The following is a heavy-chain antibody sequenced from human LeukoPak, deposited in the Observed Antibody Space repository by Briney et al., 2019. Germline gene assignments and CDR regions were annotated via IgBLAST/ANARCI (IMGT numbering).Heavy chain of an antibody. D-gene: IGHD6-13*01. CDR1: GYSFTSYW. CDR2: IYPGDSDT. Sequence: GESLKISCKGSGYSFTSYWIGWVRQMPGKGLEWMGIIYPGDSDTRYSPSFQGQVTISADKSISTAYLQWGSLKASDTAMYYCARQGRYSSSWYTPFDYWGQGTLVTVSS. V-gene: IGHV5-51*01. CDR3: ARQGRYSSSWYTPFDY. J-gene: IGHJ4*02.